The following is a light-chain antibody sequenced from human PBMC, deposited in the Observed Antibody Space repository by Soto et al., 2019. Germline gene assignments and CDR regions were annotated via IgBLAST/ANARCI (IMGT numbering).Light chain of an antibody. CDR1: QSVSSN. V-gene: IGKV3D-15*01. CDR2: GAS. J-gene: IGKJ1*01. CDR3: QQYNNWPRT. Sequence: EIVLTQSPGTLSLSQGERATLSCRASQSVSSNLAWYQQKPGQAPRLLIYGASSRATGIPDRFSGSGSGTEFTLTISSLQSEDFAVYYCQQYNNWPRTFGQGTKVDI.